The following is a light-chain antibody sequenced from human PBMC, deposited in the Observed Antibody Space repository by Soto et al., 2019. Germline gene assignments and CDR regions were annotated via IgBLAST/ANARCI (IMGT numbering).Light chain of an antibody. CDR1: QGISSS. CDR2: AAS. J-gene: IGKJ2*01. CDR3: QQLNRYPLT. V-gene: IGKV1-9*01. Sequence: DIQLTQSPSFLSASAGDRVIITCRASQGISSSLAWYQQKPGKAPKLLVFAASTLQNGVPSRFSGSGSGTEFTLTISSLQPEDFATYYCQQLNRYPLTFGQGTKLEIK.